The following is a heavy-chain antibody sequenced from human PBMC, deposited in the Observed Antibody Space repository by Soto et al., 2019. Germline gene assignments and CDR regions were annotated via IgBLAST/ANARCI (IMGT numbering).Heavy chain of an antibody. J-gene: IGHJ6*02. D-gene: IGHD2-8*01. CDR2: ISGSGGST. CDR3: AKGSETEYAIPYHSPYGMDV. V-gene: IGHV3-23*01. Sequence: SLRLSCAGSGFTFSSYAMSWVRQAPGKGLEWVSAISGSGGSTYYADSVKGRFTISRDNSKNTLYLQMNSLRAEDTAVYYCAKGSETEYAIPYHSPYGMDVSGQGTTLTVSS. CDR1: GFTFSSYA.